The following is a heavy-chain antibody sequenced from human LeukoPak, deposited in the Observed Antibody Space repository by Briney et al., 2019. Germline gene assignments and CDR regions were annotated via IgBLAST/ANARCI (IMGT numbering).Heavy chain of an antibody. D-gene: IGHD3-22*01. Sequence: SVKVSCKASGYTFTSYGISWVRQAPGQGLEWMGGIIPIFGTANYAQKFQGRVTITTDESTSTAYMELSSLRSEDTAVYYCARSSYYDSSGYYLFDYWGQGTLVTVSS. CDR2: IIPIFGTA. J-gene: IGHJ4*02. V-gene: IGHV1-69*05. CDR1: GYTFTSYG. CDR3: ARSSYYDSSGYYLFDY.